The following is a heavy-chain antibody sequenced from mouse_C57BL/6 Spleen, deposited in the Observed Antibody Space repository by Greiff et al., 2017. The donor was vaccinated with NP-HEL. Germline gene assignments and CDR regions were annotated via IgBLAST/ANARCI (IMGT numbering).Heavy chain of an antibody. CDR1: GFSLTSYG. Sequence: VQLQQSGPGLVQPSQSLSITCTVSGFSLTSYGVHWVRQSPGKGLEWLGVIWSGGSTDYNAAFISRLSISKDNSKSQVFFKMNSLQADDTAIYYCARKWDDYDEGFAYWGQGTLVTVSA. J-gene: IGHJ3*01. V-gene: IGHV2-2*01. CDR3: ARKWDDYDEGFAY. CDR2: IWSGGST. D-gene: IGHD2-4*01.